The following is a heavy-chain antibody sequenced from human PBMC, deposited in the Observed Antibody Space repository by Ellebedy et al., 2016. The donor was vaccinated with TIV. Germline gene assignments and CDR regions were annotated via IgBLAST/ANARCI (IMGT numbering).Heavy chain of an antibody. CDR2: MNPRGGST. D-gene: IGHD1-26*01. CDR3: ARGVSSGSYRGIFDY. Sequence: AASVKVSCKASGYTFTSYYMHWVRQAPGQGLEWMGIMNPRGGSTSYAQKFQGRVTMTRDTSTSTVYMELSSLRSGDTAVYYCARGVSSGSYRGIFDYWGQGTLVTVSS. CDR1: GYTFTSYY. V-gene: IGHV1-46*01. J-gene: IGHJ4*02.